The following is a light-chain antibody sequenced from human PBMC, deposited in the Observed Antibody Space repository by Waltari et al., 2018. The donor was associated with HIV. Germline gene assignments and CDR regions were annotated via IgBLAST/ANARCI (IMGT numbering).Light chain of an antibody. V-gene: IGKV3-11*01. CDR3: QQRRKWPLT. CDR2: DAS. CDR1: QSVDSS. J-gene: IGKJ4*01. Sequence: EIVLTQSPATLSLSPGERATLSCRASQSVDSSLAWYKHKPGQPPRLLIYDASNRATGVPTRFRGSGSGTDFTLTISSLESEDFAVYYWQQRRKWPLTFGGGTKVEI.